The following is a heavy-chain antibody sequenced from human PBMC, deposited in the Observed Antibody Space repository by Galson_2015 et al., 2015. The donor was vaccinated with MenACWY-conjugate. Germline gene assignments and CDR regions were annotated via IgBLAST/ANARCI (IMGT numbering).Heavy chain of an antibody. J-gene: IGHJ4*02. Sequence: LKVSCKTSGYTFTSFGIHWVRQAPGQRLEWLGWIYVGTVDTHYSEKFQDRMIITCDTSTTTAYMELNRLISEDAAVYYCAKGPLTSVRGAGHCDSWGQGTLVTVSA. CDR1: GYTFTSFG. CDR3: AKGPLTSVRGAGHCDS. V-gene: IGHV1-3*01. D-gene: IGHD3-10*02. CDR2: IYVGTVDT.